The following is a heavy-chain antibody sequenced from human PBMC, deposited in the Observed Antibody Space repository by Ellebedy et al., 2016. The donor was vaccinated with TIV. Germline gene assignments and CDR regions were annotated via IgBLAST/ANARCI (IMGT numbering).Heavy chain of an antibody. CDR2: ISYDGNNK. CDR3: SREGLEAGMDL. V-gene: IGHV3-30*04. CDR1: GFTFSHHA. J-gene: IGHJ6*02. Sequence: GGSLRLSCAASGFTFSHHAFYWVRQAPGKGLEWVTIISYDGNNKFYLDSVEGRFSISRDDSKNTLYLQMNSLRPEDTAVYYWSREGLEAGMDLWGQGTTVIVSS.